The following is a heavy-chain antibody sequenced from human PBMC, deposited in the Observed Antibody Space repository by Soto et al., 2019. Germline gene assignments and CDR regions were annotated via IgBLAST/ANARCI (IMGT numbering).Heavy chain of an antibody. J-gene: IGHJ6*03. Sequence: PGGSLRLSCAASGFTFSSYGMHWVRQAPGKGLEWVAVIWYDGSNKYYADSVKGRFTISRDNSKNTLYLQMNSLRAEDTAVYYCAKTDVDTAMATHYYYYYMDVWGKGTTVTVSS. CDR1: GFTFSSYG. CDR2: IWYDGSNK. D-gene: IGHD5-18*01. V-gene: IGHV3-30*02. CDR3: AKTDVDTAMATHYYYYYMDV.